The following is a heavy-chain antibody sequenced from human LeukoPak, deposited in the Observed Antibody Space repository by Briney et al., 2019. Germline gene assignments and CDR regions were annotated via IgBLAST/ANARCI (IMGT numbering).Heavy chain of an antibody. Sequence: GGSLRLSCTASGFTFSNFWMGWVRQAPGKGLEWVSNIKQDETEKFYLGSVKGRCTSSRDNAKNSLELQMHSLSVEHTALYYCVRLGSTRPGNWYKLFDQRGHGTLVTVSS. CDR3: VRLGSTRPGNWYKLFDQ. CDR2: IKQDETEK. CDR1: GFTFSNFW. D-gene: IGHD2-2*01. V-gene: IGHV3-7*03. J-gene: IGHJ4*01.